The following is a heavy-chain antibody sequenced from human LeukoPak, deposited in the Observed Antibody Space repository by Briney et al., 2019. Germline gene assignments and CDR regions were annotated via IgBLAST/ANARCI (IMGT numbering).Heavy chain of an antibody. D-gene: IGHD3-9*01. CDR3: ARLYYDILTGSRDAFDI. V-gene: IGHV4-34*01. CDR1: GGSFSGYY. Sequence: SETLSLTCAVYGGSFSGYYWSWIRQPPGKGLEWIGEINHSGSTNYNPSLESRVTISVDTSKNQFSLKLSSVTAADTAVYYCARLYYDILTGSRDAFDIWGQGTMVTVSS. CDR2: INHSGST. J-gene: IGHJ3*02.